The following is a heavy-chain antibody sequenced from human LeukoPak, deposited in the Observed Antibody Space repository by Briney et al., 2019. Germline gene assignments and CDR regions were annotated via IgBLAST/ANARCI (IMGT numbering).Heavy chain of an antibody. D-gene: IGHD1-26*01. CDR1: GGSISSYY. J-gene: IGHJ4*02. Sequence: SETLSLTCTVSGGSISSYYWSWIRQPPGKGLEWIGYIYYSGSTNYNPSLKSRVTISVDTSKNQFSLNLNSVTAADTAVYYCARQRGSYYFDYWGQGTLVSVSS. CDR3: ARQRGSYYFDY. V-gene: IGHV4-59*08. CDR2: IYYSGST.